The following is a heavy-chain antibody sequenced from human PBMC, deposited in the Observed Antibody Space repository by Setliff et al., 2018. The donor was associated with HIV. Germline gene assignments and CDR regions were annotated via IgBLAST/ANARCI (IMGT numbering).Heavy chain of an antibody. D-gene: IGHD6-13*01. CDR3: AKADDGAAAGPAP. J-gene: IGHJ5*02. CDR2: IWYDGINK. V-gene: IGHV3-33*06. CDR1: GFTFRSFG. Sequence: GESLKISCAASGFTFRSFGMHWVRQVPGKGLEWVAVIWYDGINKNYADSVRGRFTISRDNSRDTLYLEMSSLRVEDTALYYCAKADDGAAAGPAPWGQGTQVT.